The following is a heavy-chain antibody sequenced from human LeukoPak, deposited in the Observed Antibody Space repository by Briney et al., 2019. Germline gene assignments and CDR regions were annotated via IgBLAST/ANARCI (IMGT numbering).Heavy chain of an antibody. CDR3: AKDLTKYYDGNADY. CDR1: GFSFRSYA. V-gene: IGHV3-23*01. J-gene: IGHJ4*02. CDR2: IRDDESNT. Sequence: GGSLRLSCAASGFSFRSYAMGWVRQAPGKGLEWVSSIRDDESNTYYADSVKGRFTISRDNSKNTLYLQMNSLRAEDTALYYCAKDLTKYYDGNADYWGQGTLVTVSS. D-gene: IGHD3-22*01.